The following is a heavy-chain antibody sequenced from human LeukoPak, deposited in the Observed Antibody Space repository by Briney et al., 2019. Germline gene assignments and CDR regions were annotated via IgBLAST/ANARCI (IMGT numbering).Heavy chain of an antibody. Sequence: GGSLRLSCAASGFTFSSYAMSWVRPAPQKRLESGSAIRGSGGSTYYADSVKGRFTISRDNSKNTLYLQMNSLRAEDTAVYYCAKDPYCSSTSCYFVGYWGQGTLVTVSS. D-gene: IGHD2-2*01. V-gene: IGHV3-23*01. CDR2: IRGSGGST. CDR3: AKDPYCSSTSCYFVGY. J-gene: IGHJ4*02. CDR1: GFTFSSYA.